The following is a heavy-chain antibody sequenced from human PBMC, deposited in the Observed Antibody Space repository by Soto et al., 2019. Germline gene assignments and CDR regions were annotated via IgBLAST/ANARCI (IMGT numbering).Heavy chain of an antibody. Sequence: GGSLRLSCAASGFTFSSYAMSWVRQAPGKGLEWVSAISGSGGSTYYADSVKGRFTISRDNSKNTLYLQMNSLRAEDTAVYYCAKRSLGYSYVGPYHYYYGMDVWGQGTTVTVSS. J-gene: IGHJ6*02. CDR1: GFTFSSYA. CDR3: AKRSLGYSYVGPYHYYYGMDV. CDR2: ISGSGGST. D-gene: IGHD5-18*01. V-gene: IGHV3-23*01.